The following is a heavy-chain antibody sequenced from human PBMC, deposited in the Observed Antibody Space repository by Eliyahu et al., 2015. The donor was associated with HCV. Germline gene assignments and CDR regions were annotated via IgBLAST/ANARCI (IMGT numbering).Heavy chain of an antibody. CDR2: IWYDGSNK. Sequence: QVQLVESGGGVVQPGRSLRLSCAASGFTFSSXGMHWVRQAPGKGLEWVAIIWYDGSNKYYADSVKGRFTISRENSNNTVYLQMDSLRAEDTAVYYCARALSLGAVAGMIKYWGQGTLVTVSS. CDR3: ARALSLGAVAGMIKY. CDR1: GFTFSSXG. D-gene: IGHD6-19*01. V-gene: IGHV3-33*01. J-gene: IGHJ4*02.